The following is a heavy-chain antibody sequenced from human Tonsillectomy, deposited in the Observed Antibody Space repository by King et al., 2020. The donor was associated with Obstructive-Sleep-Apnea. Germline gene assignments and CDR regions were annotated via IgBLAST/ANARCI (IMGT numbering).Heavy chain of an antibody. J-gene: IGHJ4*02. CDR3: ARVPLHYSSSFN. CDR2: IYYSGST. V-gene: IGHV4-39*07. Sequence: QMQLQESGPGLVKPSETLSLTCTVSGGSISRSGYYWGWVRQPPGKGLEWIGSIYYSGSTYYNPSLKSRVTISVDTSKNQFSLKLSSVTAADTAVYYCARVPLHYSSSFNWGQGTLVTVSS. CDR1: GGSISRSGYY. D-gene: IGHD6-13*01.